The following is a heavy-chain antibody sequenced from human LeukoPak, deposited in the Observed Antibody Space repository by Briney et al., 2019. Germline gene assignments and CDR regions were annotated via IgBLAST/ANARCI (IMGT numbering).Heavy chain of an antibody. CDR2: INHSGST. CDR3: ARAGCSSTSCYYYYGMDV. Sequence: SETLSLTCAVYGGSFSGYYWSWIRQPPGKGLEWIGEINHSGSTNYNPSLESRVTISVDTSKNQFSLKLSSVTAADTAVYYCARAGCSSTSCYYYYGMDVWGKGTTVTVSS. V-gene: IGHV4-34*01. CDR1: GGSFSGYY. D-gene: IGHD2-2*01. J-gene: IGHJ6*04.